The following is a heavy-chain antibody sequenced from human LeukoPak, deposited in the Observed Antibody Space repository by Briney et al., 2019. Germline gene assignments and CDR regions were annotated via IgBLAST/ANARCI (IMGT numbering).Heavy chain of an antibody. J-gene: IGHJ5*02. CDR2: IHYGGST. CDR1: DDSITNYY. V-gene: IGHV4-59*01. Sequence: SETLSLTCTVSDDSITNYYWNWLRQPPGKGPEWIGYIHYGGSTKHNPSLKSRVTISIDTSKNQFSLKLSSVTAADTAMYYCARDRSGWPRYNWFDPWGQGTLVTVSS. CDR3: ARDRSGWPRYNWFDP. D-gene: IGHD6-19*01.